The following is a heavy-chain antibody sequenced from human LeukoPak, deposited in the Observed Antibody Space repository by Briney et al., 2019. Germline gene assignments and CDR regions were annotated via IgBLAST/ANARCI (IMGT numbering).Heavy chain of an antibody. CDR3: ARESAVAGITALDY. Sequence: SETLSLTCTVSGASISSYYWTWIRQPAGKGLERIGRMYNSDSPNYNPSLKSRVTMSVDTSKNQVSLRLTSVTAADTAVYYCARESAVAGITALDYWGQGTLATVSS. CDR1: GASISSYY. J-gene: IGHJ4*02. V-gene: IGHV4-4*07. D-gene: IGHD6-19*01. CDR2: MYNSDSP.